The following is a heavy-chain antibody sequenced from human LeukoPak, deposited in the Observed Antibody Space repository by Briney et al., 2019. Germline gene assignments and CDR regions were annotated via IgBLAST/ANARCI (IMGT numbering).Heavy chain of an antibody. V-gene: IGHV3-23*01. Sequence: GGSLRLSCAASGFTFSSYWMSWVRQAPGKGLEWVSAIDDSGVKTYYADSVKGRFTISRDNSKNTLYLQMNSLRAEDTAVYYCAKLHSSSRKGRFDYWGQGILVSVSS. D-gene: IGHD6-13*01. J-gene: IGHJ4*02. CDR2: IDDSGVKT. CDR1: GFTFSSYW. CDR3: AKLHSSSRKGRFDY.